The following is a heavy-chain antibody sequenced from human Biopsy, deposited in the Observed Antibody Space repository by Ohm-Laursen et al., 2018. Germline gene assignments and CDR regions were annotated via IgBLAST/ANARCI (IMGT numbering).Heavy chain of an antibody. V-gene: IGHV1-8*01. CDR2: LNPVSGNS. CDR1: GYTFTSYD. Sequence: SVYASCKASGYTFTSYDITWVRQASGQGPEWIGWLNPVSGNSNFGQKFRGRVTVTSDTSISTAYMELSGLTSDDTATYYCGRAVRNQLLTDPWGQGTLVTVTS. CDR3: GRAVRNQLLTDP. J-gene: IGHJ5*02. D-gene: IGHD1-7*01.